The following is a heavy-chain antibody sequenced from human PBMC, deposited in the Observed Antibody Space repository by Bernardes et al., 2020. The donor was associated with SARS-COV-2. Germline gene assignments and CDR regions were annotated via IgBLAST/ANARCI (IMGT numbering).Heavy chain of an antibody. V-gene: IGHV1-24*01. J-gene: IGHJ6*02. CDR3: ATAPPIFANDFQYYYYGMDV. CDR2: FDPEDGET. D-gene: IGHD2-21*02. Sequence: ASVKVSCKVSGYTLTELSMHWVRQAPGKGLEWMGGFDPEDGETIYAQKFQGRVTMTEDTSTDTAYMELSSLRSEDTAVYYCATAPPIFANDFQYYYYGMDVWGQGTAVTVAS. CDR1: GYTLTELS.